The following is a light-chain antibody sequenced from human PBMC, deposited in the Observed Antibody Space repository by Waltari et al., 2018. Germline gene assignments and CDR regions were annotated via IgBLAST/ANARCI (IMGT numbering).Light chain of an antibody. Sequence: SYVLTPPPSVSVAPGTPARLSLAGPTIRDKTVYWYQQKPGQAPVVVIYDSTVRPSGIPDRFSGSDPATLTIARVEAGDEADYYCQVWDDTRDQPVFGGGTRLTVL. CDR1: TIRDKT. V-gene: IGLV3-21*03. J-gene: IGLJ2*01. CDR2: DST. CDR3: QVWDDTRDQPV.